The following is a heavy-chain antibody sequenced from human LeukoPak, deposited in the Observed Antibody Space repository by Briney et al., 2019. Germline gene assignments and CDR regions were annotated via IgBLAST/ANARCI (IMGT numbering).Heavy chain of an antibody. J-gene: IGHJ1*01. CDR1: GFTFSSYG. D-gene: IGHD3-3*01. CDR3: AKGSVLRFLGWTQDFQH. Sequence: HPGGSLRLSCAASGFTFSSYGMHWVRQAPGKGLERVAFIRYDGSKKYYADSVKGRFTISRDNSTNTLYLQMNSLRAADTAVYYCAKGSVLRFLGWTQDFQHWGQGTLVTVSS. V-gene: IGHV3-30*02. CDR2: IRYDGSKK.